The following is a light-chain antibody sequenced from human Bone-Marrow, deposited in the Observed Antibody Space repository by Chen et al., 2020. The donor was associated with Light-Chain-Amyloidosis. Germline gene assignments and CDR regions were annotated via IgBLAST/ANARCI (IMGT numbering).Light chain of an antibody. CDR3: QSADSSGTYEVI. CDR1: DLPTEY. V-gene: IGLV3-25*03. Sequence: SYDLTQPPSVSVSPGQTARITCSGDDLPTEYAYWYQQKPGQAPVLVIHRDTEMPSGISARFSGSSSGTTATLTISGVQAEDEAGYHCQSADSSGTYEVIFGGGTKLTVL. CDR2: RDT. J-gene: IGLJ2*01.